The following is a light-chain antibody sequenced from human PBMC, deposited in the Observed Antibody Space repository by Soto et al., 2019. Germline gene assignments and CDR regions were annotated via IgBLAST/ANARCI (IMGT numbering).Light chain of an antibody. CDR2: EVT. V-gene: IGLV2-14*01. Sequence: QSALTQPASVSGSPGQSITISCSGTSSDVGFYNYVSWFQQYPGKAPKLMIFEVTNRPSGVSDLFSGSKSDNTASLTISGLPADDEADYFCTSYTTSSTWVFGGGTKVTVL. CDR1: SSDVGFYNY. J-gene: IGLJ3*02. CDR3: TSYTTSSTWV.